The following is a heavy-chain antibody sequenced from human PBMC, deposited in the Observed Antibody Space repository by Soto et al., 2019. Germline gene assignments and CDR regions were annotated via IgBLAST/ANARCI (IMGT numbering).Heavy chain of an antibody. CDR2: INHSGST. J-gene: IGHJ4*02. Sequence: TSETLSLTCAVYGGSFSGYYWSWIRQPPGKGLEWIGEINHSGSTNYNPSLKSRVTISVDTSKNQFSLKLSSVTAADTAVYYCARVEQLVPEYYFDYWGQGTLVTVSS. CDR3: ARVEQLVPEYYFDY. D-gene: IGHD6-13*01. V-gene: IGHV4-34*01. CDR1: GGSFSGYY.